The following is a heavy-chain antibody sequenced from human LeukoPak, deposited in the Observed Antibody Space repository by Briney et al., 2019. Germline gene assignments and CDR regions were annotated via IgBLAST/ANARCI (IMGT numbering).Heavy chain of an antibody. CDR1: GYTFTSYD. J-gene: IGHJ4*02. V-gene: IGHV1-8*01. Sequence: ASVKVSCKASGYTFTSYDINWVRQATGQGREWMGWMNPNSGNTGYAQKFQGRVTMTRNTSISTAYMDLSSLRSEDTAVYYCAKDSYDFWSGYRSSGYFDYWGQGTLVTVSS. D-gene: IGHD3-3*01. CDR2: MNPNSGNT. CDR3: AKDSYDFWSGYRSSGYFDY.